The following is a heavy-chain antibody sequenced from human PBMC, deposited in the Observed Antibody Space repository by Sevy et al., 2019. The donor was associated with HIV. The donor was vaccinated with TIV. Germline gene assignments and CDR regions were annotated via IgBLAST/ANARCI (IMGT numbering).Heavy chain of an antibody. D-gene: IGHD3-3*01. CDR2: FDPEDGET. V-gene: IGHV1-24*01. J-gene: IGHJ5*02. CDR1: GYTLTELS. Sequence: ASVKVSCKVSGYTLTELSMHWVRQAPGKGLEWMGGFDPEDGETIYAQKFQGRVTMTEDTSTDTAYMELSSLRSEDTAVYYCATAPTLKRITIFGVVTLAYNWFDPWGQGILVTVSS. CDR3: ATAPTLKRITIFGVVTLAYNWFDP.